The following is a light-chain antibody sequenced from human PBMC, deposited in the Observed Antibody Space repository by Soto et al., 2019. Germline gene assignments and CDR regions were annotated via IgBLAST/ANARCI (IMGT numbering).Light chain of an antibody. J-gene: IGLJ2*01. CDR3: AAWDDSLNGVL. Sequence: QSVLTQPPSASVTPGQRVTISCSGSSSNIGSNTVNWYQQFPGTAPKLLIYTNNQRPSGVPGRFSGSKSGTSASLAISGLQSEDEADYYGAAWDDSLNGVLFGGGTKVTVL. V-gene: IGLV1-44*01. CDR2: TNN. CDR1: SSNIGSNT.